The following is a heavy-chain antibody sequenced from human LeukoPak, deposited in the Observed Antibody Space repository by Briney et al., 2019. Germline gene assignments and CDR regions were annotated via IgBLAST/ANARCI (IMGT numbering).Heavy chain of an antibody. D-gene: IGHD5-24*01. V-gene: IGHV4-59*08. CDR3: ARLDAAAGRYLQFFY. Sequence: SETLSPTCTVSGGFISNYYWSWIRQSPEKGLEWIGYIHDSGSTNYNPSLKSRVTISVDTSKNQFSLKLSSVTAADTAVYYCARLDAAAGRYLQFFYWGQGTLVTVSS. CDR2: IHDSGST. CDR1: GGFISNYY. J-gene: IGHJ4*02.